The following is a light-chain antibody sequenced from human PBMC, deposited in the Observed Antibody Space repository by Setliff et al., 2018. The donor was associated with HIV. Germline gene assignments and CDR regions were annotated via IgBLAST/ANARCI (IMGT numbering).Light chain of an antibody. V-gene: IGLV2-8*01. CDR3: SSYAGNNNVI. Sequence: QSALAQPPSASGSAGQSVTISCTGSSTDVGGYNYVSWYQQHPGKAPKLMIFEVSERPSGVPDRFSGSKSGSTASLTVSGLQAEDEADYFCSSYAGNNNVIFGGGTKVTVL. CDR1: STDVGGYNY. CDR2: EVS. J-gene: IGLJ2*01.